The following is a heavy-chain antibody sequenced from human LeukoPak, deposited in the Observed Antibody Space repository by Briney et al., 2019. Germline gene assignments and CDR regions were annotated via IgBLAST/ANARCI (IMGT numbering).Heavy chain of an antibody. CDR3: ARNSGFLEWLLYDY. CDR1: GGTFSSYA. CDR2: IIPIFGTA. V-gene: IGHV1-69*06. D-gene: IGHD3-3*01. Sequence: SVKVSCKASGGTFSSYAISWVRQAPGQGLEWVGGIIPIFGTANYAQKFQGRVTITADKSTSTAYMELSSLRSEDTVVYYCARNSGFLEWLLYDYWGQGTLVTVSS. J-gene: IGHJ4*02.